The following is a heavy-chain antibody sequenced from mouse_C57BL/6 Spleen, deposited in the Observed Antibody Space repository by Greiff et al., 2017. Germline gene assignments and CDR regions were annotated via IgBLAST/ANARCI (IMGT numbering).Heavy chain of an antibody. CDR3: ARRRDYDVPHAMDY. Sequence: VQLKQSGPELVKPGASVKISCKASGYSFTDYNMNWVKQSNGKSLEWIGVINPNYGTTSYNQKFKGKATLTVDQSSSTAYMQLNSLTSEDSAVYYCARRRDYDVPHAMDYWGQGTSVTVSS. CDR2: INPNYGTT. CDR1: GYSFTDYN. J-gene: IGHJ4*01. D-gene: IGHD2-4*01. V-gene: IGHV1-39*01.